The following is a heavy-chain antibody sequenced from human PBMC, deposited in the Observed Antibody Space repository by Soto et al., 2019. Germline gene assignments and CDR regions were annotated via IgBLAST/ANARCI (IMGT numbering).Heavy chain of an antibody. D-gene: IGHD2-2*01. V-gene: IGHV3-15*01. J-gene: IGHJ6*03. CDR2: IKSKTDGGTT. CDR3: TTTRFNCSSTSCRHYYYYYYMDV. CDR1: GFTFSNAW. Sequence: EVQLVESGGGLVKPGGSLRLSCAASGFTFSNAWMSWVRQAPGKGLEWVGRIKSKTDGGTTDYAAPVKGRFTISRDDSKNTLYLQMNSLKTEATAVYYCTTTRFNCSSTSCRHYYYYYYMDVWGKGTTVTVSS.